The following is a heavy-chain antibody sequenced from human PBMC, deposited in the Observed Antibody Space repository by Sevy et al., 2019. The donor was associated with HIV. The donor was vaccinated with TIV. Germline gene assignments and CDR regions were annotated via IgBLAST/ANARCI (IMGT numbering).Heavy chain of an antibody. D-gene: IGHD1-26*01. V-gene: IGHV5-51*01. Sequence: GESLKISCKGSGYSFTSYWIGWVRQMPGKGLEWMGIIYTGDSDTRYSPSFQGQVTISADKSISTAYLQWSSLKASDTAMYYCARRRPSYYGATYNWFDPWGQGTLVTVSS. CDR2: IYTGDSDT. J-gene: IGHJ5*02. CDR3: ARRRPSYYGATYNWFDP. CDR1: GYSFTSYW.